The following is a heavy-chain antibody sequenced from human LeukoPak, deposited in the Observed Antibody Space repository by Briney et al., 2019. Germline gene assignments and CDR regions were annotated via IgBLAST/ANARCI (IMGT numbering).Heavy chain of an antibody. CDR1: GGSISSYF. Sequence: SETLSLTCTVSGGSISSYFWSWIRQPPGKGLEWIGFIFYSGGTNYNPSLKSRVTISVDTSKNQFSLKLSPVTAADTAVYYCARAWEQQLVQGAFDIWGQGTLVTVSS. CDR2: IFYSGGT. J-gene: IGHJ3*02. D-gene: IGHD6-13*01. CDR3: ARAWEQQLVQGAFDI. V-gene: IGHV4-59*01.